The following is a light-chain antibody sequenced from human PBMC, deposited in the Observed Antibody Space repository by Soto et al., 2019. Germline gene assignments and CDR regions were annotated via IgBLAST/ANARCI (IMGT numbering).Light chain of an antibody. CDR3: SSHTSSSTPVV. CDR2: DVS. J-gene: IGLJ2*01. V-gene: IGLV2-14*03. CDR1: NSDVGGYNY. Sequence: QSVLTQPASVSGSPGQSITISCTGTNSDVGGYNYVSWYQHLPGKAPKLMIYDVSNRPSGVSNRFSGSKSGNAASLTISGLQAEDEADYYCSSHTSSSTPVVFGGGTKLTVL.